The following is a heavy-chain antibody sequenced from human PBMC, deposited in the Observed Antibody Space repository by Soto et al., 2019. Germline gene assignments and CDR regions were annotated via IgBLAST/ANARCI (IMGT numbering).Heavy chain of an antibody. D-gene: IGHD6-13*01. J-gene: IGHJ6*02. CDR3: ARDGIAAAGTNYYYYYYGMDV. V-gene: IGHV1-18*01. CDR2: ISAYNGNT. CDR1: GYIFTSYG. Sequence: ASVKVSCKASGYIFTSYGISWVRQAPGQGLEWMGWISAYNGNTNYAQKLQGRVTMTTDTSTSTAYMELRSLRSDDTAVYYCARDGIAAAGTNYYYYYYGMDVWGQGTTVTSP.